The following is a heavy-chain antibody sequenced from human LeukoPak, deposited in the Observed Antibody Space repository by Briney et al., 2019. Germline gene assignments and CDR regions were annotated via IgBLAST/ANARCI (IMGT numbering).Heavy chain of an antibody. CDR1: GFTVSSNY. Sequence: GGSLRLSCAASGFTVSSNYMSWVRQAPGKGLEWVSVIYSGGSTYYADSVKGRFTISRDNSKNTLYLQMNSLRAEDTAVYYCARDSSGSSGPIDYWGQGTLVSVSS. J-gene: IGHJ4*02. D-gene: IGHD6-19*01. CDR3: ARDSSGSSGPIDY. V-gene: IGHV3-66*01. CDR2: IYSGGST.